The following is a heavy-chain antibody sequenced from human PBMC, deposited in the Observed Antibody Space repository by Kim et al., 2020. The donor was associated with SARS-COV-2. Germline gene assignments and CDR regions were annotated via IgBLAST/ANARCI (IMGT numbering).Heavy chain of an antibody. D-gene: IGHD3-22*01. J-gene: IGHJ4*02. V-gene: IGHV3-74*01. CDR1: GFTFSSYW. Sequence: GGSLRLSCAASGFTFSSYWMHWVRQAPGKGLVWVSRINSDGSSTSYADSVNGRFTISRDNAKNTLYLQMNSLRAEDTAVYYCARVGGPHSSGYYLGHFDYWGQGTLVTVSS. CDR2: INSDGSST. CDR3: ARVGGPHSSGYYLGHFDY.